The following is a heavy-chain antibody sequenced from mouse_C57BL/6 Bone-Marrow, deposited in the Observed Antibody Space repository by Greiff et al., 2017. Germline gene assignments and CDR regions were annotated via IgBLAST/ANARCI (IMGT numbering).Heavy chain of an antibody. CDR3: ARGETTVD. CDR1: GYTFTSYW. Sequence: VQVVESGAELAKPGASVKLSCKASGYTFTSYWMHWVKQRPGQGLEWIGYINPSSGYTKYNQKFKDKATLTADKSSSTAYMQLSSLTYADSAVYYCARGETTVDWGQGTTLTVSS. V-gene: IGHV1-7*01. D-gene: IGHD1-1*01. J-gene: IGHJ2*01. CDR2: INPSSGYT.